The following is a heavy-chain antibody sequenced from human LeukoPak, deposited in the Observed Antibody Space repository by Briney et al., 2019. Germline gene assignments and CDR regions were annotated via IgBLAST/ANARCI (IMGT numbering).Heavy chain of an antibody. CDR1: EFTFSNYA. V-gene: IGHV3-30-3*01. J-gene: IGHJ4*02. D-gene: IGHD5-12*01. CDR3: APLAVATKLF. Sequence: GGSLRLSCAASEFTFSNYALHWVRQAPGKGLQWVAVISYDGNTIHYADSVKGRFIISRDTSKNTLYLQMNSLRAEDTAVYYCAPLAVATKLFWGQGTLVTVSS. CDR2: ISYDGNTI.